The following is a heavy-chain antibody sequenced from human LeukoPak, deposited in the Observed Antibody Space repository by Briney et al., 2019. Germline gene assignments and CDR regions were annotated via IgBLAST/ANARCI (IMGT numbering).Heavy chain of an antibody. Sequence: GGSLRLSCAASGFTFSSYGMNWVRQAPGKGLEWVAVISYDGSNKYYADSVKGRFTISRDNSKNTLSLQMNSLRAEDTAVYYCARGEFGVGTANFDDWGQGTLVSASS. D-gene: IGHD2-21*02. J-gene: IGHJ4*02. CDR2: ISYDGSNK. CDR3: ARGEFGVGTANFDD. V-gene: IGHV3-30*03. CDR1: GFTFSSYG.